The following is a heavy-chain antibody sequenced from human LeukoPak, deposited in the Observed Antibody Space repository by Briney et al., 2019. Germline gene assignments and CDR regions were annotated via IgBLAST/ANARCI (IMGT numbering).Heavy chain of an antibody. Sequence: SETLSLTCTVSGGSITSYYWSWIRQPPGKGLEWIAYIYYSGNTNYNPSLKSRVTISVDTSRNQFSLKLRSVTAADTAVYYCARSGPIDVFDIWGQGTMVTVSS. V-gene: IGHV4-59*01. J-gene: IGHJ3*02. CDR3: ARSGPIDVFDI. CDR2: IYYSGNT. CDR1: GGSITSYY. D-gene: IGHD1-26*01.